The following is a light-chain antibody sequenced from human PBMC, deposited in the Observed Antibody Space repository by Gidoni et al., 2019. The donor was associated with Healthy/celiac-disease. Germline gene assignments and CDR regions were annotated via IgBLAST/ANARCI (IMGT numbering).Light chain of an antibody. CDR2: WAS. CDR3: QQYYNPPWT. CDR1: RNILYSSNNKNY. J-gene: IGKJ1*01. Sequence: IVMTPSPDSLAVSLGERVTINCKSGRNILYSSNNKNYLAWYQQKPSQPPKLLIYWASTRESGVPDRFSGSGSGTHFTLTISSLQAEDAAVYYCQQYYNPPWTFGQGTRVEIK. V-gene: IGKV4-1*01.